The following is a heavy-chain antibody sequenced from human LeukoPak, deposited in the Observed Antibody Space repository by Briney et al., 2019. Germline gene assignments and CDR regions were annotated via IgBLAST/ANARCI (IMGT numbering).Heavy chain of an antibody. J-gene: IGHJ6*03. V-gene: IGHV4-38-2*01. CDR2: IFQSGST. CDR3: ARHGSAGHYYYYMDV. D-gene: IGHD5-24*01. CDR1: GFSLSNSYY. Sequence: KPSETLSLTCAFSGFSLSNSYYWGWIRPPPGKGRGGVGNIFQSGSTFYNPSLKSRVTISVDTSKNQFTLKLSSVTAADTAVYYCARHGSAGHYYYYMDVWGKGTTVTVSS.